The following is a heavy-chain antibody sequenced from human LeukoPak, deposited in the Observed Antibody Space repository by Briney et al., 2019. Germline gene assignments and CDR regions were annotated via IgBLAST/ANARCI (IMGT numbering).Heavy chain of an antibody. Sequence: PSETLSLTCAVYGGSFSGYYWSWIRQPPGKGLEWIGEINHSGSTNYNPSLKSRVTISVDTSKNQFPLKLSSVTAADTAVYYCARLQTTVTAYYYYYMDVWGKGTTVTVSS. CDR2: INHSGST. CDR1: GGSFSGYY. J-gene: IGHJ6*03. D-gene: IGHD4-11*01. CDR3: ARLQTTVTAYYYYYMDV. V-gene: IGHV4-34*01.